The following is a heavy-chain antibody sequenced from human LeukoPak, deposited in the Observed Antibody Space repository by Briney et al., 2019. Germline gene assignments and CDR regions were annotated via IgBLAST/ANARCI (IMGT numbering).Heavy chain of an antibody. J-gene: IGHJ4*02. D-gene: IGHD6-6*01. CDR3: AKGVEYSSSSSFDY. Sequence: GGSLRLSCAASGFTFSSYWMHWVRQAPGKGLEWVSAIYGSGATTYYADSVKGRFTISRDNSKNTLYLQMNSLRAEDTALFYCAKGVEYSSSSSFDYWGQGTLVTVSS. CDR2: IYGSGATT. CDR1: GFTFSSYW. V-gene: IGHV3-23*01.